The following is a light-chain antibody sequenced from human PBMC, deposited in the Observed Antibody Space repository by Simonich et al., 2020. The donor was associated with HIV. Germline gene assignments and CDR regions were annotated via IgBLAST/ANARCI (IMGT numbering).Light chain of an antibody. CDR1: QCVLYSSNNKSY. CDR3: QQCHSHPHT. J-gene: IGKJ2*01. V-gene: IGKV4-1*01. Sequence: DIVMTQSPDSLTVSLGERATINCKSSQCVLYSSNNKSYLAWYQQKPGQPPKLLIYWASTRESGVPDRFRGSGSGTDFTLTISSLQAEDVAVYYCQQCHSHPHTFGQGTKLEIK. CDR2: WAS.